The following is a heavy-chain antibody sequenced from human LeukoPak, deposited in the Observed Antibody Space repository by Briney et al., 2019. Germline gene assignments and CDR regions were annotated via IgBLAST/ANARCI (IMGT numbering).Heavy chain of an antibody. CDR1: GFTFSSYW. CDR2: IKKDGSEK. D-gene: IGHD5-18*01. V-gene: IGHV3-7*01. J-gene: IGHJ4*02. CDR3: ARDLSGVTGYTYGRGIDY. Sequence: GGSLRLSCAACGFTFSSYWMSWVRQAPGKGLEWVANIKKDGSEKYYVDAVKGRFTISRDNAKTSLYLQMNSLRAEDTAVYYCARDLSGVTGYTYGRGIDYWGQGTLVTVSS.